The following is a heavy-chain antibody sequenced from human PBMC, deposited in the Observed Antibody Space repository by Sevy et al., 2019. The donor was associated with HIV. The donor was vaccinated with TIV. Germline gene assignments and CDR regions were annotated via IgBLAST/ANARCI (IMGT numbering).Heavy chain of an antibody. V-gene: IGHV4-39*01. CDR2: IYYSGST. D-gene: IGHD6-13*01. CDR1: GGSISSSSYY. CDR3: AREASSSWYRWYYYYMDV. Sequence: SETLSLTCTVSGGSISSSSYYWGWIRQPPGKGLEWIGSIYYSGSTYYNPSLKSRVTISVDTSKNQFSLKLSSVTAADTAVYYYAREASSSWYRWYYYYMDVWGKGTTVTVSS. J-gene: IGHJ6*03.